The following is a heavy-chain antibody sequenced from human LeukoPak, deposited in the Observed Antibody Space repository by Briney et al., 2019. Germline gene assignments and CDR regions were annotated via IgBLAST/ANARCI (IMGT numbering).Heavy chain of an antibody. CDR1: GDSISSSSYY. CDR2: IYYSGST. J-gene: IGHJ5*02. Sequence: SEALSLTCTVSGDSISSSSYYWGWIRQPPGKGLEWIGSIYYSGSTYYNPSLKSRVTISVDTSKNQFSLKLSSVTAADTAVYYCARAYCGGDCYTNWFDPWGQGTLVTVSS. D-gene: IGHD2-21*01. CDR3: ARAYCGGDCYTNWFDP. V-gene: IGHV4-39*01.